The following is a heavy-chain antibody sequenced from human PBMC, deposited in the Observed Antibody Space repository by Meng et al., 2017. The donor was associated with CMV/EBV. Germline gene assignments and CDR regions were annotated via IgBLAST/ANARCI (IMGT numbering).Heavy chain of an antibody. V-gene: IGHV4-34*01. CDR3: ARVRVLPNQGTKLLYLNWFDP. CDR1: GGSFSGYY. D-gene: IGHD2-2*02. J-gene: IGHJ5*02. CDR2: INHSGST. Sequence: SETLSLTCAVYGGSFSGYYWSWIRQPPGKGLEWIGEINHSGSTNYNPSLKSRVTISVDTSKNQFSLKLSSVTAADTAVYYCARVRVLPNQGTKLLYLNWFDPWGQGTLVTVSS.